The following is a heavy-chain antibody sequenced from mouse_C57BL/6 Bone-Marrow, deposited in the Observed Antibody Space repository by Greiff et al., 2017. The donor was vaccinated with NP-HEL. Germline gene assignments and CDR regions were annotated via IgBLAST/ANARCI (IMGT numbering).Heavy chain of an antibody. J-gene: IGHJ2*01. CDR1: GFNIKDDY. V-gene: IGHV14-4*01. CDR3: TSYYYGSPFDY. CDR2: IDPENGDT. D-gene: IGHD1-1*01. Sequence: VQLQQSGAELVRPGASVKLSCTASGFNIKDDYMHWVKQRPEQGLEWIGWIDPENGDTEYASKFQGKATITAYTSSNTAYLQLSSLTSEDTAVYYCTSYYYGSPFDYWGQGTTLTVSS.